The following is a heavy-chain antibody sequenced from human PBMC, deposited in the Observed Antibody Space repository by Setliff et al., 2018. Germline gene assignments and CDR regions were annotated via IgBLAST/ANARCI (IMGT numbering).Heavy chain of an antibody. CDR1: GGTFSSYA. CDR3: ARGNYYDSSGYSVDY. CDR2: IIPIFGTA. Sequence: GASVKVSCKASGGTFSSYAISWVRQAPGQGLEWMGGIIPIFGTANYAQRFQGRVTITTDESTSTAYMELSSLRSEDTAVYYCARGNYYDSSGYSVDYWGQGTLVTVSS. V-gene: IGHV1-69*05. D-gene: IGHD3-22*01. J-gene: IGHJ4*02.